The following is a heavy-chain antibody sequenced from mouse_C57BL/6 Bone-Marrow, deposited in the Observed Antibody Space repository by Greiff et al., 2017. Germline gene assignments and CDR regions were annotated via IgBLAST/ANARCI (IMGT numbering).Heavy chain of an antibody. D-gene: IGHD2-2*01. V-gene: IGHV5-15*01. Sequence: DVMLVESGGGLVQPGGSLKLSCAASGFTFSDYGMAWVRQAPRKGPEWVAFISNLAYSIYYADTVTGRFTISRENAKNTLYLEMSSLMSEDTAMYYCARQGYDAYAMDSGGQGNAVTFSS. J-gene: IGHJ4*01. CDR2: ISNLAYSI. CDR3: ARQGYDAYAMDS. CDR1: GFTFSDYG.